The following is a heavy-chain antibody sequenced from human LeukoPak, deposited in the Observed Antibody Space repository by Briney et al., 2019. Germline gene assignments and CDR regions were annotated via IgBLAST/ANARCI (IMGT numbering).Heavy chain of an antibody. CDR1: GFSFGDYG. CDR3: TKARFGLFGIDS. Sequence: PGGSLRLSCAASGFSFGDYGMHWVRQAPGKGLEWVAIISHDGSYPEYADSVKGRFTISRDNSKNILSLQMNNLRADDTAVYYCTKARFGLFGIDSWGQGTLVTVSS. D-gene: IGHD1-14*01. CDR2: ISHDGSYP. J-gene: IGHJ4*02. V-gene: IGHV3-30*18.